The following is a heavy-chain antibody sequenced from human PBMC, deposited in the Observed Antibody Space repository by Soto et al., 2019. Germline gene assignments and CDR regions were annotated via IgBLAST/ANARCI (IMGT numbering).Heavy chain of an antibody. CDR1: GFTFSSYA. V-gene: IGHV3-23*01. CDR2: ISGSGGST. J-gene: IGHJ6*02. CDR3: AKEGFLEWLSYYGMDV. D-gene: IGHD3-3*01. Sequence: GGSLRLSCAASGFTFSSYAMSWVRQAPGKGLEWVSAISGSGGSTYYADSVKGRFTISRDNSKNTLYLLMNSLRAEDTAVYYCAKEGFLEWLSYYGMDVWGQGTTVTVSS.